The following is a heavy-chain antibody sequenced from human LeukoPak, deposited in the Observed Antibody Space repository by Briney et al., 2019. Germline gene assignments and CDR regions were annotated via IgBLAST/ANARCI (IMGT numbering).Heavy chain of an antibody. CDR3: ARNVDTAMVKSWFDP. V-gene: IGHV1-69*04. Sequence: SVKVSCKASGGTFSIYAINWVRQAPGQGLEWMGRIIPILGIANYAQKFQGRVTITADKSTSTAYMELSSLRSEDTAVYYCARNVDTAMVKSWFDPWGQGTLVTVSS. CDR1: GGTFSIYA. D-gene: IGHD5-18*01. J-gene: IGHJ5*02. CDR2: IIPILGIA.